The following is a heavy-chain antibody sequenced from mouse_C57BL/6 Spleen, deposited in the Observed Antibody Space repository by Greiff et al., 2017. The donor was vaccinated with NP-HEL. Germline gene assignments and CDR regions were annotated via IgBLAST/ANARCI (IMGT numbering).Heavy chain of an antibody. D-gene: IGHD2-13*01. CDR1: GFTFSSYA. J-gene: IGHJ4*01. V-gene: IGHV5-4*01. CDR2: ISDGGSYT. CDR3: AREGYGDDYYAMDY. Sequence: DVKLVESGGGLVKPGGSLKLSCAASGFTFSSYAMSWVRQTPEKRLEWVATISDGGSYTYYPDNVKGRFTISRDNAKNNLYLQMSHLKSEDTAMYYCAREGYGDDYYAMDYWGQGTSVTVSS.